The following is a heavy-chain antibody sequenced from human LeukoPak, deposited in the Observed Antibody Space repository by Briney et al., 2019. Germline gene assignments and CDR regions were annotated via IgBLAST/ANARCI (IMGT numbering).Heavy chain of an antibody. D-gene: IGHD3/OR15-3a*01. CDR1: GGSISSYY. CDR3: ARDRMDSDAFDI. CDR2: IYTSGST. J-gene: IGHJ3*02. Sequence: PSETLSLTCTVSGGSISSYYWSWIRQPAGKGLEWIGRIYTSGSTNYNPSLRSRVTMSVDTSKNQFSLKLSSVTAADTAVYYCARDRMDSDAFDIWAKGQWSPSLQ. V-gene: IGHV4-4*07.